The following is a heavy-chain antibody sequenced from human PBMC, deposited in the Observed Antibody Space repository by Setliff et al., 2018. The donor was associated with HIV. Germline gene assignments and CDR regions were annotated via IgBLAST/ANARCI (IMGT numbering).Heavy chain of an antibody. CDR3: ARVGRTTVTTGGGY. J-gene: IGHJ4*02. CDR2: ISRTSSYI. CDR1: GFTFSSYS. Sequence: PGGSLRLSCAASGFTFSSYSMNWVRQAPGKGLEWVSFISRTSSYIYYADSLKGRFTISRDNAKNSLYLQMNSLRAEDTAVYYCARVGRTTVTTGGGYWGQGTLVTVS. V-gene: IGHV3-21*01. D-gene: IGHD4-17*01.